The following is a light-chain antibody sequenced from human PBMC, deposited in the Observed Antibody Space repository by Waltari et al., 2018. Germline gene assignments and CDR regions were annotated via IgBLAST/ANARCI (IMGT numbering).Light chain of an antibody. Sequence: QSALTQPPSASGSPGQSVTISCTGTSSDVGGYNYVSWYQQYPGKAPKLMIYEVSKRPSGGPDRFSGSKSGNTASLTVSGLQAEDEADYYCSSYAGSNNLVVFGGGTKLTVL. V-gene: IGLV2-8*01. J-gene: IGLJ2*01. CDR3: SSYAGSNNLVV. CDR1: SSDVGGYNY. CDR2: EVS.